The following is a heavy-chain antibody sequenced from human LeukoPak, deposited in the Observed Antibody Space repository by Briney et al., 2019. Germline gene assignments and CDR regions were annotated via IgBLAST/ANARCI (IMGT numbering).Heavy chain of an antibody. J-gene: IGHJ4*02. CDR3: AKEGCTRCTPFVDY. D-gene: IGHD2-2*01. CDR1: GGSFSGYY. V-gene: IGHV4-34*01. Sequence: SETLSLTCAVYGGSFSGYYWSWIRQPPGKGLEWIGEINHSGSTNYNPSLKSRVTTSVDTSKNQFSLKLSSVTAEDTAVYYCAKEGCTRCTPFVDYWRQRILVTVSS. CDR2: INHSGST.